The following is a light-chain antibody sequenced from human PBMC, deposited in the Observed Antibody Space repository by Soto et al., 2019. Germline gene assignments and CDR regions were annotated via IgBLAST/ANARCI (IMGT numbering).Light chain of an antibody. V-gene: IGLV1-51*01. CDR3: GAWDGGLSAFV. CDR1: SSNIANSF. CDR2: DNN. J-gene: IGLJ1*01. Sequence: QSVLTQPPAGSAAPGRTVTISCSGSSSNIANSFVSWYQQLPGTAPRLLIYDNNERPSGIPARFSGSTSGTSATLGITGLQTGDEADYYCGAWDGGLSAFVFGTGTKVTVL.